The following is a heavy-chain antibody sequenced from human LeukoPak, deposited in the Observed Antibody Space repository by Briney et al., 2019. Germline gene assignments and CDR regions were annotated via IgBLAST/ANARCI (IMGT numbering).Heavy chain of an antibody. V-gene: IGHV1-18*01. CDR1: GYTFTSYG. CDR2: ISAYNGNT. D-gene: IGHD6-6*01. Sequence: ASVKVSCKASGYTFTSYGISWVRQAPGQGLEWMGWISAYNGNTNYAQKLQGRVTMTTDTFTSTAYMELRSLRSDDTAVYYCARLTGIAARPGWFDPWGQGTLVTVSS. CDR3: ARLTGIAARPGWFDP. J-gene: IGHJ5*02.